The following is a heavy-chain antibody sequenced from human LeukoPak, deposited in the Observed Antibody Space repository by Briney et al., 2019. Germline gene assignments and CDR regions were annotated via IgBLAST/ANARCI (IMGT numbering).Heavy chain of an antibody. CDR2: ISSSSGYI. CDR1: GFTFSSYS. V-gene: IGHV3-21*01. D-gene: IGHD6-13*01. J-gene: IGHJ4*02. Sequence: GGSLRLSCAASGFTFSSYSMNWVRQAAGKGLEWVSSISSSSGYIYYADSVKGRLTISRDNAKNSLYLQMNSLRAEDTAVYYCARDLSSSSWFRRGAFDYWGQGTLVTVSS. CDR3: ARDLSSSSWFRRGAFDY.